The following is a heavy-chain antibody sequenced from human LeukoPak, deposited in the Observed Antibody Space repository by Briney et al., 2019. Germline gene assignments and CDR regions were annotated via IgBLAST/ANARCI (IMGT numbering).Heavy chain of an antibody. CDR3: ARTDSIGGNDPFDY. J-gene: IGHJ4*02. CDR2: VYPGDSDT. CDR1: GYSFSNYW. V-gene: IGHV5-51*01. Sequence: GESLKISCKGSGYSFSNYWIGWVRQMPGKGLEWMGIVYPGDSDTRYSPSFQGQVTISADKSISTAYLQWSSLKASDTAMYYCARTDSIGGNDPFDYWGQGTLVTVSS. D-gene: IGHD4-23*01.